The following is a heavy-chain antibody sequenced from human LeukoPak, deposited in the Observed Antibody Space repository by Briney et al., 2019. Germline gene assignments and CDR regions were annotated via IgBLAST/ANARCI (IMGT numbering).Heavy chain of an antibody. CDR1: GYTFTSYY. J-gene: IGHJ4*02. CDR3: ARVGVGGPDRLLYG. V-gene: IGHV1-46*01. Sequence: ASVKVSCKASGYTFTSYYMHWVRQAPGQGLEWMGIINPSGGSTSYAQKFQGRVTITADESTSTAYMELSSLRSEDTAVYYCARVGVGGPDRLLYGWGQGTLVTVSS. D-gene: IGHD3-9*01. CDR2: INPSGGST.